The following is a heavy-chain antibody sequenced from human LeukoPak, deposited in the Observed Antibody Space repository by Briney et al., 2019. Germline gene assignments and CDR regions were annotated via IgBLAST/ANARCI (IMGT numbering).Heavy chain of an antibody. J-gene: IGHJ4*02. CDR2: ISYDGSNK. CDR1: GFTFSSYA. D-gene: IGHD2-2*01. Sequence: PGGSLRLSCAASGFTFSSYAMHWVRQAPGKGLEWVAVISYDGSNKYYADSVKGRFTISRDNSKNTLYLQMNSLRAEDTAVYYCAKDYAKGYYFDYRGQGTLVTVSS. CDR3: AKDYAKGYYFDY. V-gene: IGHV3-30-3*01.